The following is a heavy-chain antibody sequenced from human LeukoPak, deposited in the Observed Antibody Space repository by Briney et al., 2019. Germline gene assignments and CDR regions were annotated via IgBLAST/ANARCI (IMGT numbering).Heavy chain of an antibody. V-gene: IGHV1-69*04. CDR3: ARYPCGGDCYFNGYFDY. D-gene: IGHD2-21*02. CDR2: IIPILGIA. CDR1: GGTFSSYA. Sequence: ASVKVSCKASGGTFSSYAISWVRQAPGQGLEWMGRIIPILGIANYAQKFQGRVTITADKSTSTAYMELSSLRSEDTAVYYCARYPCGGDCYFNGYFDYWGQGTLVTVSS. J-gene: IGHJ4*02.